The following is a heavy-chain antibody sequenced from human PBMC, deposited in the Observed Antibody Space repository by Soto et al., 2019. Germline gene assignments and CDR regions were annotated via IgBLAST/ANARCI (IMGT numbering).Heavy chain of an antibody. CDR2: IYGDNTHT. Sequence: QVQLVQSGAEMKQPGASVKLSCKTSGYIFSDYVIHWVRQAPGQRPEWMGYIYGDNTHTKYSEKFQGRVTITSDTAATTGYMELRTLTPENTAVYYFARDGALLPGTHFDYWGLGTLVNVLS. CDR3: ARDGALLPGTHFDY. D-gene: IGHD6-13*01. J-gene: IGHJ4*02. CDR1: GYIFSDYV. V-gene: IGHV1-3*01.